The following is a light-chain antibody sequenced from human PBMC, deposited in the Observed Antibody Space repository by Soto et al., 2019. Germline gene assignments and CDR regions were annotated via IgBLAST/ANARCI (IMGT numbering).Light chain of an antibody. Sequence: EVVLTQSPGTLSLSPGERATLSCRASQSIRGNELAWYQQKPGQAPRLLIYRGSSRATGIPDRFSGRGSGRDFTLTISSLEPEDFAVYYCQDYGTSAPWTFGQGTKVEIK. CDR3: QDYGTSAPWT. CDR1: QSIRGNE. CDR2: RGS. V-gene: IGKV3-20*01. J-gene: IGKJ1*01.